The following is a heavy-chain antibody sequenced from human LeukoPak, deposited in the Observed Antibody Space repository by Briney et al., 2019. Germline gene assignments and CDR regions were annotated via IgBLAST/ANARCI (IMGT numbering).Heavy chain of an antibody. D-gene: IGHD2-15*01. V-gene: IGHV4-34*01. CDR2: INHSGST. Sequence: SETLSLTCAVYGGSFSGYYWSWIRQPPGKGLEWIGEINHSGSTNYNPSLKGRVTISVDTSKNQFSLKLSSVTAADTAVYYCARLLRDYWGQGTLVTVSS. J-gene: IGHJ4*02. CDR3: ARLLRDY. CDR1: GGSFSGYY.